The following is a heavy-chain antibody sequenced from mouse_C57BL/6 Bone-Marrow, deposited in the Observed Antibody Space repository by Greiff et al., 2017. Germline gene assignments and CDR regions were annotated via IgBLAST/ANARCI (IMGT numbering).Heavy chain of an antibody. CDR3: ARLYYYGSRDFDY. CDR1: GYTFTDYY. CDR2: INPNNGGT. D-gene: IGHD1-1*01. J-gene: IGHJ2*01. V-gene: IGHV1-26*01. Sequence: VQLQQSGPELVKPGASVKISCKASGYTFTDYYMNWVKQSHGKSLEWIGDINPNNGGTSYNQKFKGKATLTVDKSSSTAYMELRSLTSEDSAVYYCARLYYYGSRDFDYWGQGTTLTVSS.